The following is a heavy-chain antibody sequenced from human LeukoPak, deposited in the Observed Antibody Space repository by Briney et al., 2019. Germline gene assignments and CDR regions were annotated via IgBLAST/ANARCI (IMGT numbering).Heavy chain of an antibody. CDR1: GGSISSYY. J-gene: IGHJ4*02. V-gene: IGHV4-59*08. D-gene: IGHD4/OR15-4a*01. Sequence: SETLSLTCAVAGGSISSYYWSWLRQPPGKGLEWVGYIYYSGGTNYNPSLKSRVTISVDTSKHQFSLKLRSVTAADTAVYYCASLKETIGGGFEDWGQGTLVTVSS. CDR3: ASLKETIGGGFED. CDR2: IYYSGGT.